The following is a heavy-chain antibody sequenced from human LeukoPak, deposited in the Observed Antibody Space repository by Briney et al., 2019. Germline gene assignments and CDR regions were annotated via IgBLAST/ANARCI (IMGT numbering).Heavy chain of an antibody. V-gene: IGHV1-18*01. CDR3: ARDLGSGIAEPFDH. D-gene: IGHD6-13*01. CDR2: ISAYNGNT. J-gene: IGHJ4*02. CDR1: GYTFSNYG. Sequence: ASVKVSCKASGYTFSNYGISWVRQAPGQGLEWMGWISAYNGNTNYAQKLQGRVTMTTDTSTSTACMELRSLRSDDTAVYYCARDLGSGIAEPFDHWGQGTLVTVSS.